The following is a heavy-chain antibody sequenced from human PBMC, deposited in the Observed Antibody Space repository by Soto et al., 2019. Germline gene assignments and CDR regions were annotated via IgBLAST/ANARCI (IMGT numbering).Heavy chain of an antibody. D-gene: IGHD3-10*01. CDR1: GFTFSSYA. CDR2: ISGNGANT. V-gene: IGHV3-23*01. Sequence: EVQLLESGGGSVQPGGSLRLSCAASGFTFSSYAINWVRQAPGKGLEWVSAISGNGANTYYSNAVKGRFTISRDSSKNTVYLQVNSLRAEDTAVYYCAKELMIRGLITLDYWGQGTLVAVSS. J-gene: IGHJ4*02. CDR3: AKELMIRGLITLDY.